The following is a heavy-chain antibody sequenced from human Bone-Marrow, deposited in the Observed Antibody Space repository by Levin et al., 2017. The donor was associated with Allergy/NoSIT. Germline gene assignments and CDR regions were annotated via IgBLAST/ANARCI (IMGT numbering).Heavy chain of an antibody. V-gene: IGHV3-21*01. CDR2: ISSSSSYI. CDR1: GFTFSSYS. Sequence: GGSLRLSCAASGFTFSSYSMNWVRQAPGKGLEWVSSISSSSSYIYYADSVKGRFTISRDNAKNSLYLQMNSLRAEDTAVYYCARDVQPWGITSDYWGQGTLVTVSS. D-gene: IGHD3-10*01. J-gene: IGHJ4*02. CDR3: ARDVQPWGITSDY.